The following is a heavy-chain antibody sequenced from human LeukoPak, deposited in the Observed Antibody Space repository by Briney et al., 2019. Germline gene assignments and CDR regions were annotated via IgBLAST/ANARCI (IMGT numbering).Heavy chain of an antibody. V-gene: IGHV1-2*02. CDR3: ARNPLMDENWFDP. CDR1: GYTLTELS. CDR2: INPNSGGT. J-gene: IGHJ5*02. D-gene: IGHD2-2*03. Sequence: ASVKVSCKVSGYTLTELSMHWVRQAPGQGLEWMGWINPNSGGTNYAQKFQGRVTMTRDTSISTAYMELSRLRSDDTAVYYCARNPLMDENWFDPWGQGTLVTVSS.